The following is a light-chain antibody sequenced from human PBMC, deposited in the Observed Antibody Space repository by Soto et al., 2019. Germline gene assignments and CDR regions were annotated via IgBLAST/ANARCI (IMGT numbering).Light chain of an antibody. CDR2: GAS. J-gene: IGKJ4*01. CDR3: HQYYSSPTT. V-gene: IGKV3-20*01. Sequence: EIVLTQSPGTLSVSPGEISTVSCRASQTVSSGFLAWYQQKVGQAPRLLIYGASTRATGIPDRFSGSGSGTDFTLTIDRLEPEDFAVYYCHQYYSSPTTFGGGTKVDI. CDR1: QTVSSGF.